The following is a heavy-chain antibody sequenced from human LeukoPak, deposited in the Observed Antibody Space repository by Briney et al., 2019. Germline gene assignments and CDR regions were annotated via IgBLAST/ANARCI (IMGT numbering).Heavy chain of an antibody. CDR3: VHSQVHSYGSFRDAFDV. D-gene: IGHD5-18*01. Sequence: SGPTLVHPPPTLTLTCSLSGFSVRTRGVGVGWIRQPPGKALEWLYLIFWDDDKRYNPTIKSRLTISKDNSKNQEVRTLTNIDPVDTATYYCVHSQVHSYGSFRDAFDVWGQGTLVTVSS. V-gene: IGHV2-5*02. J-gene: IGHJ3*01. CDR2: IFWDDDK. CDR1: GFSVRTRGVG.